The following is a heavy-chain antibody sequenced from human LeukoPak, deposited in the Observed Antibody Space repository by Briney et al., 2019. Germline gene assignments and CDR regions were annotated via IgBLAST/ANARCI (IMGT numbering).Heavy chain of an antibody. D-gene: IGHD3-22*01. CDR2: IYYSGST. CDR3: ARVEDYYDSSGYSH. CDR1: GGSISSYY. J-gene: IGHJ4*02. V-gene: IGHV4-59*01. Sequence: PSETLSLTCTVSGGSISSYYWSWIRQPPGKGVEWIGYIYYSGSTNYNPSLKSRVTISVDTSKNQFSLKLSSVTAADTAVYYCARVEDYYDSSGYSHWGQGTLVTVSS.